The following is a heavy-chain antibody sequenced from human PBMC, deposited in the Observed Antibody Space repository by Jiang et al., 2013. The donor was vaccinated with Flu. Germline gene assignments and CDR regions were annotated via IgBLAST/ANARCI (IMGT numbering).Heavy chain of an antibody. V-gene: IGHV2-5*02. CDR1: GFSLNTNEVG. CDR3: AHRKGIWGAFGV. CDR2: IYGDDDE. Sequence: KPTQTLTLTCTFSGFSLNTNEVGVGWIRQPPGKVLEWLALIYGDDDERYRPSLKSRLTITKDIFKNQVVLMMTNMDPVDTATYYCAHRKGIWGAFGVWGQGTMATVSS. J-gene: IGHJ3*01. D-gene: IGHD7-27*01.